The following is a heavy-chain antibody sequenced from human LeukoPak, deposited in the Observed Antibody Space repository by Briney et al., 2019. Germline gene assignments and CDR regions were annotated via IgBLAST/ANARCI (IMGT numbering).Heavy chain of an antibody. D-gene: IGHD3-22*01. V-gene: IGHV4-59*08. CDR1: AGSITNYY. J-gene: IGHJ4*02. Sequence: SETLSLTCTVPAGSITNYYWSWIRQPPGKGLEWIGYIYYTGSTNYNPSLKSRVSISVDTSKNQFSLKLSSVTAASTAVYYCARHGGYHSPIDYWGQGTLVTVSS. CDR3: ARHGGYHSPIDY. CDR2: IYYTGST.